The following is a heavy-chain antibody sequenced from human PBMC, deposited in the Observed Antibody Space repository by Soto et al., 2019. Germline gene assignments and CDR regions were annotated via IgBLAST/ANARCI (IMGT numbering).Heavy chain of an antibody. J-gene: IGHJ3*01. D-gene: IGHD3-9*01. CDR3: ARVVLTITRGAFDA. V-gene: IGHV4-4*02. CDR1: GGSISSSHW. CDR2: ISHSGTS. Sequence: QVQLQESGPGLVKPSGTLSLTCAVSGGSISSSHWWTWVRQSPGKGLEYIGEISHSGTSNSNPSLKSRVTLAVDKSKYLFSLTLTSVTAGETAVYYCARVVLTITRGAFDAWGQGTLVIVSS.